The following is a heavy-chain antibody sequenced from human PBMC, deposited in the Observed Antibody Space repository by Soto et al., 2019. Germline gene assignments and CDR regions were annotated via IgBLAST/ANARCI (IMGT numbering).Heavy chain of an antibody. V-gene: IGHV1-3*01. D-gene: IGHD2-2*01. J-gene: IGHJ3*02. Sequence: QVQFVQSGAELKKPGASVKVSCKASGYTFTNYAMHWVRQAPGQRLEWMGWINAGNGNTKYSQKFQGRVTITRDTAARTAYVELTSLRSDDTAVYYCARAGYCSSTSCSDAFDIWGQVTLVTVSS. CDR2: INAGNGNT. CDR3: ARAGYCSSTSCSDAFDI. CDR1: GYTFTNYA.